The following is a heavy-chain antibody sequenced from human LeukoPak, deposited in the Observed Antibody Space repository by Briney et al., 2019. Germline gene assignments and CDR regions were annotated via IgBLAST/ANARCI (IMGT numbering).Heavy chain of an antibody. CDR1: GFTFSSYA. D-gene: IGHD4-23*01. CDR2: ISGTGDNT. J-gene: IGHJ4*02. Sequence: PGGSLRLSCAASGFTFSSYAMSWVRQAPGKGLEWVSGISGTGDNTYYVDSVKGRFTISRDNAKNTQYLQINSLRVEDTAVYYCATNHMTTLVAFDYWGQGTLVTVSS. V-gene: IGHV3-23*01. CDR3: ATNHMTTLVAFDY.